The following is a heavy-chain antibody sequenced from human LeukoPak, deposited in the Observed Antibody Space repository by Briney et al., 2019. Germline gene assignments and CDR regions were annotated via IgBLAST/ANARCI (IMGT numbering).Heavy chain of an antibody. CDR1: GGSISSYY. Sequence: SETLSLTCSVSGGSISSYYWSWIRQPPGKGLEWIGYIYNRGSTNYNPSLKSRVTISVDTSKNQFSLKLSSVTAADTAVYYCARDSGHGGNDIWGQGTMVTVSS. CDR3: ARDSGHGGNDI. J-gene: IGHJ3*02. V-gene: IGHV4-59*01. D-gene: IGHD4-23*01. CDR2: IYNRGST.